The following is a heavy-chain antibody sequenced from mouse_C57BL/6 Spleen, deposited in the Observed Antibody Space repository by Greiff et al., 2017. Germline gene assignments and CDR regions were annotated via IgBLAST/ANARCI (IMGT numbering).Heavy chain of an antibody. CDR3: APMVTRAWFAY. D-gene: IGHD2-2*01. CDR2: ISDGGSYT. J-gene: IGHJ3*01. CDR1: GFTFSSYA. Sequence: EVHLVESGGGLVKPGGSLKLSCAASGFTFSSYAMSWVRQTPEKRLEWVATISDGGSYTYYPDNVKGRFTISRDNAKNNLYLQMSHLKSEDTAMYYCAPMVTRAWFAYWGQGTLVTVSA. V-gene: IGHV5-4*01.